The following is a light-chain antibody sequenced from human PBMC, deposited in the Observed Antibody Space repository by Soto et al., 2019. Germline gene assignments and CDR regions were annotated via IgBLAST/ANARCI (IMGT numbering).Light chain of an antibody. V-gene: IGKV1-5*03. Sequence: IQMTQSPSTLSASVGDRVIITCRASQSVSSWLAWYQHKPGKAPNLLIYKASRLASGVPSRFSGSGSGTEFTLTISSLQPDDFATYYCQQNRSYPVTVGQGTRLEIK. CDR3: QQNRSYPVT. CDR1: QSVSSW. J-gene: IGKJ5*01. CDR2: KAS.